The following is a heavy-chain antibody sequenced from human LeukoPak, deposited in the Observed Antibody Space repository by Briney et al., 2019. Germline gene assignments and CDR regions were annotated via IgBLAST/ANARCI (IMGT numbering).Heavy chain of an antibody. V-gene: IGHV1-69*04. Sequence: SVKVSCKASGGTFSSYAISWVRQAPGQGLEWMGRIIPIFGIANYAQKFQGRVTITADKSTSTAYMELSSLRSEDTAVYYCAGYSGYSRMGVYYYYGMDVWGQGTTVTVSS. CDR1: GGTFSSYA. CDR3: AGYSGYSRMGVYYYYGMDV. D-gene: IGHD5-12*01. J-gene: IGHJ6*02. CDR2: IIPIFGIA.